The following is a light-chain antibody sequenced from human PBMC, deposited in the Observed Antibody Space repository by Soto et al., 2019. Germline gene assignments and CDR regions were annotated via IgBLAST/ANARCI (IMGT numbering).Light chain of an antibody. J-gene: IGKJ4*01. CDR3: QQYNSMLS. CDR1: HDVSRN. Sequence: DIQMTQSPSSLSASVWDRVTIACQSSHDVSRNLNWFQQKPGEAPKLLIYDASNLERGVPSRFSGSGSGTDFTLTISSLQPEDVATYYCQQYNSMLSFGGGTEVEMK. V-gene: IGKV1-33*01. CDR2: DAS.